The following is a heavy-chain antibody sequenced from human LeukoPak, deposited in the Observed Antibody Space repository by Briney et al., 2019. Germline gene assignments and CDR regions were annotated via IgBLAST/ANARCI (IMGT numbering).Heavy chain of an antibody. CDR1: GYTFTGYY. D-gene: IGHD1-26*01. J-gene: IGHJ4*02. CDR2: INPNSGGT. Sequence: ASVKVSCKASGYTFTGYYMHWVRQAPGQGLEWMGRINPNSGGTNYAQKFQGRVTMTTDTSTSTAYMELRSLRSDDTAVYYCARDQPYSGSYQRFDYWGQGTLVTVSS. V-gene: IGHV1-2*06. CDR3: ARDQPYSGSYQRFDY.